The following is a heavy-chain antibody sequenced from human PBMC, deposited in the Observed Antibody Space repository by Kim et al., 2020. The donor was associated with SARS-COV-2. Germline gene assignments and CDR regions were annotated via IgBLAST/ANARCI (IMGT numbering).Heavy chain of an antibody. CDR2: IYYSGSP. V-gene: IGHV4-59*13. D-gene: IGHD1-26*01. Sequence: SETLSLTCTVSGGSISSYYWSWIRQPPGKELEWIGFIYYSGSPNYNPSLKSRLTMLVDTSKNQFSLKLSSVTAADTAMYYCARAGLLDSPYFAMDVWGQGTSVTVSS. CDR1: GGSISSYY. J-gene: IGHJ6*02. CDR3: ARAGLLDSPYFAMDV.